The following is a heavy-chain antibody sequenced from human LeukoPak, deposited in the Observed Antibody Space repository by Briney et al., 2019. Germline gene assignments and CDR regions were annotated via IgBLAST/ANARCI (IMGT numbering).Heavy chain of an antibody. CDR1: GFSFSNAW. V-gene: IGHV3-23*01. D-gene: IGHD1-14*01. J-gene: IGHJ5*02. CDR3: EKDPEFDP. Sequence: GGSLRLSCAASGFSFSNAWMSWVRQAPGKGLEWVSAISGSGGSTYYADSVKGRFTISRDNSKNTLYLQMNSLRAEDTAVYYCEKDPEFDPWGQGTLVTVSS. CDR2: ISGSGGST.